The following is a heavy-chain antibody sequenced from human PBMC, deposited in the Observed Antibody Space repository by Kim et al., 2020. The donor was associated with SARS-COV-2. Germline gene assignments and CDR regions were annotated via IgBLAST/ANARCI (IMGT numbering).Heavy chain of an antibody. V-gene: IGHV1-69*13. CDR2: IIPIFGTA. J-gene: IGHJ4*02. CDR1: GGTFSSYA. CDR3: ARDHGVGATPGAFDY. D-gene: IGHD1-26*01. Sequence: SVKVSCKASGGTFSSYAISWVRQAPGQGLEWMGGIIPIFGTANYAQKFQGRVTITADESTSTAYMELSSLRSEDTAVYYCARDHGVGATPGAFDYWGQGTLVTVSS.